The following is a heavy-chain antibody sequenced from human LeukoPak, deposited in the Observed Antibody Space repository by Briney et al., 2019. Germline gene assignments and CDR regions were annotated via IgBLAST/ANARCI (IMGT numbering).Heavy chain of an antibody. J-gene: IGHJ4*02. CDR1: GGSISSGGYS. D-gene: IGHD3-3*01. Sequence: SETLSLTCAVSGGSISSGGYSWSWIRQPPGKGLEWIGYIYHSGSTYYNPSLKSRVTISVDRSKNQFSLKLSSVTAADTAVYYCASYYDFWSGSSCLAFDYWGQGTLVTVSS. CDR3: ASYYDFWSGSSCLAFDY. V-gene: IGHV4-30-2*01. CDR2: IYHSGST.